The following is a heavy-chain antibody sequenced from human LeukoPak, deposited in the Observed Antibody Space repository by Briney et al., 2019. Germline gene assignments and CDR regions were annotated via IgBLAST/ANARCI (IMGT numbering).Heavy chain of an antibody. CDR2: ISYDGSYK. CDR3: ARVEAGYYDAFDI. CDR1: GFTFSSYG. Sequence: GSLRLSCVVSGFTFSSYGMHWVRQAPGKGLEWVAFISYDGSYKYSADSVKGRITISRDNSKNTLYLQMNSLRAEDTAVYYCARVEAGYYDAFDIWGQGTMVTVSS. V-gene: IGHV3-30*03. J-gene: IGHJ3*02. D-gene: IGHD1-26*01.